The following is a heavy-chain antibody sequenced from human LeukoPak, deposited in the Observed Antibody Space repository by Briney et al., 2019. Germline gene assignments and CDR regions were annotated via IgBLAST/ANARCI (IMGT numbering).Heavy chain of an antibody. CDR2: ISSSSTYI. D-gene: IGHD4-11*01. Sequence: GGSLRLSXAASGFTFSSYSMNWVRQAPGKGLEWVSSISSSSTYIYYADSVKGRFTTSRDNAKNSLYLQMNNLRAEDTAVYYCARDLTTVTTAFFVYWGQGALVTVSS. V-gene: IGHV3-21*06. J-gene: IGHJ4*02. CDR3: ARDLTTVTTAFFVY. CDR1: GFTFSSYS.